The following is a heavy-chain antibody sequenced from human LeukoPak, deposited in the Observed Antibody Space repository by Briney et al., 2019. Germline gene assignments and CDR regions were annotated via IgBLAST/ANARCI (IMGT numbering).Heavy chain of an antibody. Sequence: GGSLRLSCAASGFTFSGSAMHWVRQASGKGLEWVGRIRSKANSYATAYAASVKGRFTISRDDSKNTAYLQMNSLETEDTAVYYCSRLYEILDVWGQGTTVTVSS. J-gene: IGHJ6*02. D-gene: IGHD2-8*01. CDR3: SRLYEILDV. V-gene: IGHV3-73*01. CDR2: IRSKANSYAT. CDR1: GFTFSGSA.